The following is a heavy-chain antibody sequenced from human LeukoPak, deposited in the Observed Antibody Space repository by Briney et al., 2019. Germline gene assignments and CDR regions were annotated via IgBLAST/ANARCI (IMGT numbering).Heavy chain of an antibody. CDR3: ARGWLAETMVVTPYNY. CDR1: GGTFSNYA. CDR2: IIPMFGTA. Sequence: SVKVSCKASGGTFSNYAINWVRQAPGQGLEWMGGIIPMFGTAHYAQKFQGRVTITAGESTSTAYMELSSLRSEDTAVYYCARGWLAETMVVTPYNYWGQGTPVTVSS. J-gene: IGHJ4*02. D-gene: IGHD4-23*01. V-gene: IGHV1-69*01.